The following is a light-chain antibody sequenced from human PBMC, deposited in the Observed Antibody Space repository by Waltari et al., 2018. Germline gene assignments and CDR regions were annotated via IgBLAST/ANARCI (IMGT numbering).Light chain of an antibody. CDR3: QQRRNWPLT. J-gene: IGKJ4*01. CDR2: DTS. V-gene: IGKV3-11*01. Sequence: DIVLTQSPAILSLSPGERASLSCRASQRVPNYLAWYQQKPGQAPRLLIYDTSNRATGIPARFSGSGFATDFTLTISSLEPDDFAVYYCQQRRNWPLTFGGGTKVEIK. CDR1: QRVPNY.